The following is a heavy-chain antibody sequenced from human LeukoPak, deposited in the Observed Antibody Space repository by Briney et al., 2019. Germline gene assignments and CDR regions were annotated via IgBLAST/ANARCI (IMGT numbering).Heavy chain of an antibody. CDR1: GYTFTSYD. CDR2: MNPIFGTA. CDR3: ARGQLLHYFDY. D-gene: IGHD6-13*01. V-gene: IGHV1-69*13. Sequence: SVKVSCKASGYTFTSYDINWVRQATGQGLEWMGWMNPIFGTANYAQKFQGRVTITADESTSTAYMELSSLRSEDTAVYYCARGQLLHYFDYWGQGTLVTVSS. J-gene: IGHJ4*02.